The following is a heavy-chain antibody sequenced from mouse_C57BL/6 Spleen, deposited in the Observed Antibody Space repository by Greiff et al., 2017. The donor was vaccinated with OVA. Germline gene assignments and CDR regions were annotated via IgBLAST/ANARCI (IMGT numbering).Heavy chain of an antibody. J-gene: IGHJ4*01. Sequence: VQLQQPGAELVRPGSSVKLSCKASGYTFTSYWMHWVKQRPIQGLEWIGNIDPSDSETHYNQKFKDKATLTVDKSSSTAYMQLSSLTSEDSAVYYCARGDSNYQYYAMDYWGQGTSVTVSS. CDR2: IDPSDSET. V-gene: IGHV1-52*01. CDR1: GYTFTSYW. CDR3: ARGDSNYQYYAMDY. D-gene: IGHD2-5*01.